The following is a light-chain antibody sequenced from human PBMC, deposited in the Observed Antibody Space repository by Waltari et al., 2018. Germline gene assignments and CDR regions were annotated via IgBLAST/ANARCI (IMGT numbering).Light chain of an antibody. CDR2: AAS. J-gene: IGKJ1*01. Sequence: DIQMTQSPPSLSASVGDRVTITCRASQTISCYLNWYQQKPWEAPRLLIYAASSLHSGVPSRFSGSGSGTDFTLTISSLQPEDIATYYCQQSYSTWTFGQGTKVEIK. CDR3: QQSYSTWT. V-gene: IGKV1-39*01. CDR1: QTISCY.